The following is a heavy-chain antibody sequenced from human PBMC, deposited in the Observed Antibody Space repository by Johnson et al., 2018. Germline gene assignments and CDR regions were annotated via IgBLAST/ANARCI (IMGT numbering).Heavy chain of an antibody. CDR1: GYSFDSYW. Sequence: EVQLVESGAEVKKPGESLKLSCTGSGYSFDSYWIAWVRQMPGKGLEWMGIIYPGDSDTKYSPSSQGQVTISAGKSTSTAYLQWSSLEASETAMYFCARHPSSSYFKGFDYWGQGTLVTVSS. CDR2: IYPGDSDT. V-gene: IGHV5-51*01. CDR3: ARHPSSSYFKGFDY. J-gene: IGHJ4*02. D-gene: IGHD3-22*01.